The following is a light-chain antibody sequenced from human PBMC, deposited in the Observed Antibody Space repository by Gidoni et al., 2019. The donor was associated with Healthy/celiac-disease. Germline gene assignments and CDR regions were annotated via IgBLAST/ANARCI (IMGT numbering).Light chain of an antibody. Sequence: DVQMTQSPSSLSASVGDRVTITCQASQDISNYLNWYQQKPGTAPKLLIYDASNLETGVPSRFSGSGSGTDFTFTISSLQPEDIATYYCQQYDNLPPGTFGGGTKVEIK. CDR2: DAS. CDR1: QDISNY. J-gene: IGKJ4*01. V-gene: IGKV1-33*01. CDR3: QQYDNLPPGT.